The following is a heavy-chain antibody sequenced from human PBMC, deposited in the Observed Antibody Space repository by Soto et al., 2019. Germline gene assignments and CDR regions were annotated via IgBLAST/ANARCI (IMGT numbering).Heavy chain of an antibody. CDR1: GFTFSSYG. Sequence: QVQLVESGGGVVQPGRSLRLSCAASGFTFSSYGMHWVRQAPGKGLEWVAVISYAGTNKYYADSVKGRFTISRDNSKNTLYLQMNSLRAEDTAVYYCAKVDSGILSMDLWGQGTTVTVSS. V-gene: IGHV3-30*18. CDR2: ISYAGTNK. J-gene: IGHJ6*02. D-gene: IGHD2-15*01. CDR3: AKVDSGILSMDL.